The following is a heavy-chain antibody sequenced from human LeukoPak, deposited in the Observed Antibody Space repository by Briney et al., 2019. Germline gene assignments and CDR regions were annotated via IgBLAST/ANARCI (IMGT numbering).Heavy chain of an antibody. Sequence: ASVKVSCKASGGTFSSYTIRWVRQAPGQGLEWMGRIIPILGIANYAQKFQGRVTITADKSTSTAYMELSSLRSEDTAVYYCARGPFTMVRENWFDPWGQGTLVTVSS. CDR2: IIPILGIA. V-gene: IGHV1-69*02. J-gene: IGHJ5*02. CDR3: ARGPFTMVRENWFDP. D-gene: IGHD3-10*01. CDR1: GGTFSSYT.